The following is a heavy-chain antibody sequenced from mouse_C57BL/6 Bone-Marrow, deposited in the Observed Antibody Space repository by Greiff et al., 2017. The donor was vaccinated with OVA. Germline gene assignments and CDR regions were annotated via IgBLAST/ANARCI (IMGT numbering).Heavy chain of an antibody. V-gene: IGHV5-9*01. D-gene: IGHD1-1*01. CDR3: ARHYYGSSYVRYFDV. CDR2: ISGGGGNT. J-gene: IGHJ1*03. Sequence: EVKLVESGGGLVKPGGSLKLSCAASGFTFSSYTMSWVRQTPEKRLEWVATISGGGGNTYYPDSVKGRFTISRDNAKNTLYLQMSSLRSEDTALDYCARHYYGSSYVRYFDVWGTGTTVTVSS. CDR1: GFTFSSYT.